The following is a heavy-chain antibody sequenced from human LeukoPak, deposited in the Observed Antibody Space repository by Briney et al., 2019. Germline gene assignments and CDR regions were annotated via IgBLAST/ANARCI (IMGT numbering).Heavy chain of an antibody. Sequence: AGSLSLSCAASGFTFSSFWMGWVRQAPGKGLERVANIKQDGSEQYYVDSVKGRFTISRDNAKNSLYLQMNSLRAEDTAVYYCARDKSVGATPLDYWGQGTLVTVSS. CDR1: GFTFSSFW. D-gene: IGHD1-26*01. CDR3: ARDKSVGATPLDY. J-gene: IGHJ4*02. V-gene: IGHV3-7*05. CDR2: IKQDGSEQ.